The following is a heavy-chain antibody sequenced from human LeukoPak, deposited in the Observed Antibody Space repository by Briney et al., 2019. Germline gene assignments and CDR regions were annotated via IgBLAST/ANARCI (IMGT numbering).Heavy chain of an antibody. Sequence: GGSLRLSCAASGFTFSNSAMSWVRQAPGKGLEWVSTLSGSGITTYYADSVKGRFTISRDNSKNTLYLQMNSLRAEDTAVYYCARTSTAGGGYFDYWGQGTLVTVSS. V-gene: IGHV3-23*01. D-gene: IGHD1-7*01. J-gene: IGHJ4*02. CDR2: LSGSGITT. CDR1: GFTFSNSA. CDR3: ARTSTAGGGYFDY.